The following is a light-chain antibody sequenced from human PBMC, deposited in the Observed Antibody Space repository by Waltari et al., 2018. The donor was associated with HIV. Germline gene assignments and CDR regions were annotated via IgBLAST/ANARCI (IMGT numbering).Light chain of an antibody. V-gene: IGKV1-27*01. CDR1: QGISTF. CDR2: WAS. Sequence: DIQLTQSPSFLSASVGDRVTITCRASQGISTFLAWYQKKPGQPPKLLIHWASTRESGVSDRFTGSGSGTDFTLTISSLQAEDVAVYYCHQYSRYPRTFGQGTRLEIK. CDR3: HQYSRYPRT. J-gene: IGKJ5*01.